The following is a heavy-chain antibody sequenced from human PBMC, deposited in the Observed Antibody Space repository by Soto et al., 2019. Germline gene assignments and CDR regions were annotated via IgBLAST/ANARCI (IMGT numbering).Heavy chain of an antibody. D-gene: IGHD2-15*01. CDR1: GFTFSSYA. CDR3: ATLILGYCSGGSWGGCHEYYFDY. J-gene: IGHJ4*02. CDR2: ISGSGGST. V-gene: IGHV3-23*01. Sequence: EVQLLESGGGLVQPGGSLRLSCAASGFTFSSYAMSWVRQAPGKGLEWVSAISGSGGSTYYADSVKGRFTISRENSKNTLYLQMNSLRAEDTAVYYCATLILGYCSGGSWGGCHEYYFDYWGQGTLVTVSS.